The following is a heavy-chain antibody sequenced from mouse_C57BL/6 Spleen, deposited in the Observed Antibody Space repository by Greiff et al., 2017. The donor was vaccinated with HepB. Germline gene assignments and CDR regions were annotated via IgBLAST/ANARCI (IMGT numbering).Heavy chain of an antibody. D-gene: IGHD1-1*01. Sequence: EVKLVESGGGLVKPGGSLKLSCAASGFTFSDYGMHWVRQAPEKGLEWVAYISSGSSTIYYADTVKGRFTISRDNAKNTLFLQMTSLRSEDTAMYYCARDTTVVVSFDYWGQGTTLTVSS. CDR2: ISSGSSTI. CDR1: GFTFSDYG. J-gene: IGHJ2*01. V-gene: IGHV5-17*01. CDR3: ARDTTVVVSFDY.